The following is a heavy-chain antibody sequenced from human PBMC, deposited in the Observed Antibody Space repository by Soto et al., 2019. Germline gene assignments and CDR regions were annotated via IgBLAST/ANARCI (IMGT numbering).Heavy chain of an antibody. V-gene: IGHV3-9*01. CDR3: AKDRSSRLHNGMDV. Sequence: EVQLVESGGGLVQPGRSLRLSCAASEFTFDDYAMHWFRQAPGKGLEWVSGISWNSDNIGYADSVKGRFTISRDNVKTSLDLQMNSLRAEDTALYYCAKDRSSRLHNGMDVWGQGTTVTVSS. J-gene: IGHJ6*02. CDR2: ISWNSDNI. CDR1: EFTFDDYA.